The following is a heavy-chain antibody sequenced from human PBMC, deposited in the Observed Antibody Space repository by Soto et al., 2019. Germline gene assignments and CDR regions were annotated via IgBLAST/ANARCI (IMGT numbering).Heavy chain of an antibody. CDR2: ISSSGSTI. CDR1: GFTFSDYY. CDR3: ARRTYGDYEGYYYYYMDV. J-gene: IGHJ6*03. Sequence: GGSLRLSCTASGFTFSDYYMNWIRQAPGKGLEWVSYISSSGSTINYADSVKGRFTISRDNAKNSLYLQMNSLRAEDTAVYYCARRTYGDYEGYYYYYMDVWGKGTTVTVSS. V-gene: IGHV3-11*01. D-gene: IGHD4-17*01.